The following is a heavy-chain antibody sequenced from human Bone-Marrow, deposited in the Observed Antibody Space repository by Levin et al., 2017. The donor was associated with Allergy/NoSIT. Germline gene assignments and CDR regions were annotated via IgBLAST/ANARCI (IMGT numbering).Heavy chain of an antibody. CDR2: IQQDGSEK. CDR3: AGLGYCSGANCRTSFDY. D-gene: IGHD2-15*01. Sequence: GGSLRLSCEASGFTFSRYWMTWVRQPPGKGLEWVANIQQDGSEKFYVDSVKGRFTISRDNTKKSLYLQMNTLRAEDTAVYLCAGLGYCSGANCRTSFDYWGQGTLVTVSS. V-gene: IGHV3-7*01. J-gene: IGHJ4*02. CDR1: GFTFSRYW.